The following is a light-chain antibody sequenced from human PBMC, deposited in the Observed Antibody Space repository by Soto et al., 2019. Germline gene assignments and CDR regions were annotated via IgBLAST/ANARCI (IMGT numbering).Light chain of an antibody. V-gene: IGLV1-44*01. CDR1: SSNIGSKT. CDR3: AAWDDSLKGYV. CDR2: TND. Sequence: QSVLTQPPSASGTPGQRVTISCSGSSSNIGSKTVNWYQQLPGTAPKLLIYTNDQRPSGVPDRFAGSKSGTSASLAISGRQSEDEADYYCAAWDDSLKGYVFGPGTKVTVL. J-gene: IGLJ1*01.